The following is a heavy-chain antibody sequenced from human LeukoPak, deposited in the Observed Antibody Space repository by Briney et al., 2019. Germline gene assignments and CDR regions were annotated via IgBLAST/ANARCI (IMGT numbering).Heavy chain of an antibody. D-gene: IGHD3-9*01. CDR2: INHSGST. CDR3: ARGRGRYYDILTARNWFDP. J-gene: IGHJ5*02. Sequence: SETLSLTCAVYGGSFSGYYWSWIRLPPGKGLEWIGEINHSGSTNYNPSLKSRVTISVDTSKNQFSLKLSSVTAAHTAVYYCARGRGRYYDILTARNWFDPWGQGTLVTVSS. CDR1: GGSFSGYY. V-gene: IGHV4-34*01.